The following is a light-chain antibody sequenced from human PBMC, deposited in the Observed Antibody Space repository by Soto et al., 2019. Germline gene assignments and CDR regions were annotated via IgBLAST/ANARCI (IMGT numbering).Light chain of an antibody. J-gene: IGLJ1*01. CDR3: TSYRITRALC. CDR1: SSDIGDYNY. CDR2: EVS. V-gene: IGLV2-14*01. Sequence: QSALTQPASVSGSPGQSITISCTGTSSDIGDYNYVSWYQQHPGKAPKLMLYEVSTRPSGISSRFSGSKSGNTASLTISGLQAEDDADYVCTSYRITRALCFGTGPELTVL.